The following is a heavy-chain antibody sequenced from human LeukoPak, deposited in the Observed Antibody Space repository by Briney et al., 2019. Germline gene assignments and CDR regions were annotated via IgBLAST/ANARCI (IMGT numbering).Heavy chain of an antibody. J-gene: IGHJ4*02. V-gene: IGHV3-48*03. CDR2: IGSSGTTI. CDR3: TLLAVASDFDY. CDR1: GFPFSVYE. Sequence: GGSLRLSCAVSGFPFSVYEMNWVRQAPGKGLEWVSNIGSSGTTIYYADSVRGRFSISRDNAKSSLYLQMNSLRVEDTAVYYCTLLAVASDFDYWGQGALVTVSS. D-gene: IGHD6-19*01.